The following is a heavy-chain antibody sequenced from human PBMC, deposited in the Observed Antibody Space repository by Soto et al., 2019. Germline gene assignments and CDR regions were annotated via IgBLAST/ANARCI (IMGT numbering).Heavy chain of an antibody. CDR1: GFTFSSYG. Sequence: PGGSLRLSCAASGFTFSSYGMHWVRQAPGKGLEWVAVISYDGSNKYYADSVKGRFTISRDNSKNTLYLQMNSLRAEDTAVYYCAKTAMATGDWFDPWGQGTLVTVSS. D-gene: IGHD5-18*01. CDR3: AKTAMATGDWFDP. CDR2: ISYDGSNK. J-gene: IGHJ5*02. V-gene: IGHV3-30*18.